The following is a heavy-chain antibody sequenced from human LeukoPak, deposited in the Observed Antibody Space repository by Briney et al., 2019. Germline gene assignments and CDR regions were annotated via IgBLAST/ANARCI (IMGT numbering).Heavy chain of an antibody. CDR1: GGSISSYY. D-gene: IGHD1-1*01. V-gene: IGHV4-59*01. J-gene: IGHJ5*02. CDR3: ARDGFTAGTWFDP. Sequence: PSETLSLTCTVSGGSISSYYWSWIRQPPGKGLEWIGYIYYSGSTNYNPSLKSRVTISVDTSKNQSSLKLSSVTAADTAVYYCARDGFTAGTWFDPWGQGTLVTVSS. CDR2: IYYSGST.